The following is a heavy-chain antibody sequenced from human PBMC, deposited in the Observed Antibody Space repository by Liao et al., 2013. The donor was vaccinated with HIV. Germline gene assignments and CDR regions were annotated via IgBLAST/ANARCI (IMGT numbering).Heavy chain of an antibody. CDR3: ARRRVDSSGYYPLFDI. J-gene: IGHJ3*02. Sequence: QVQLQESGPGLVKPSETLSLTCTVSGGSISSYYWSWIRQPAGKGLEWIGRIYSSGSANYNPSLKSRVTMSVDTSKNQFSLKLSSVTAADMAVYYCARRRVDSSGYYPLFDIWGQGTMVTVSS. D-gene: IGHD3-22*01. CDR2: IYSSGSA. V-gene: IGHV4-4*07. CDR1: GGSISSYY.